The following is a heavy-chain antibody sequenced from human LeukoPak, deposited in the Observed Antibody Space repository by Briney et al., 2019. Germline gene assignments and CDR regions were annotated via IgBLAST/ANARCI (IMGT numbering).Heavy chain of an antibody. V-gene: IGHV3-21*01. CDR1: GFTFSSYS. D-gene: IGHD3-10*01. CDR3: ARGRIHITMVRGVPGGAFDI. Sequence: PGGSLRLSCAASGFTFSSYSMNWVRQAPGKGLEWVSTISSSSSYIYYADSVKGRFTISRDNAKNSLHLQMNSLRAEDTAVYYCARGRIHITMVRGVPGGAFDIWGQGTMVTVSS. J-gene: IGHJ3*02. CDR2: ISSSSSYI.